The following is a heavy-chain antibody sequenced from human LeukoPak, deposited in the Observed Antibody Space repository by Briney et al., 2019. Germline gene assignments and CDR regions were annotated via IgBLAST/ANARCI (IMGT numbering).Heavy chain of an antibody. V-gene: IGHV3-23*01. CDR1: GFSFSNYA. CDR2: ISGSGGSR. D-gene: IGHD2-2*01. Sequence: GGSLLLSFAASGFSFSNYAMSTVRQTPGKGLERVSSISGSGGSRYDADSVKGRFTIARDKSKNTLYLQMNSLRGEDTVGYYCAKGTSYCSSTSCYFDSWGKGSLVTVSS. CDR3: AKGTSYCSSTSCYFDS. J-gene: IGHJ4*02.